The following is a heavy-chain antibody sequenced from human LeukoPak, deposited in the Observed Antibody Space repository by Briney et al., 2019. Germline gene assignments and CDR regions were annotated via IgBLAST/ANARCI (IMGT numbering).Heavy chain of an antibody. CDR1: GFGFSNYW. V-gene: IGHV3-7*01. J-gene: IGHJ4*02. CDR2: MNEDGSGK. Sequence: TGGSLRLSCAASGFGFSNYWMSWVRQAPGKGLEWVANMNEDGSGKNYVDSVKGRFTISRDNAQDSLYLQMNSLRAEDTAVYYCARDRGYSNFDYWGQGTLLTVSS. CDR3: ARDRGYSNFDY. D-gene: IGHD4-11*01.